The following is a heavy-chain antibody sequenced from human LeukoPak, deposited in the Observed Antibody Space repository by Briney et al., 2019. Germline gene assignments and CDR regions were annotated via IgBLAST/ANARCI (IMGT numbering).Heavy chain of an antibody. CDR3: ATYIIGPTIDY. CDR2: ISGSGSTK. D-gene: IGHD3-10*01. V-gene: IGHV3-48*04. J-gene: IGHJ4*02. Sequence: LSGGSLRLSCAASGFTFSSYSMNWVRQAPGKGLEWLSYISGSGSTKYYADSVKGRFTISRDNAKDSVGLQMNSLRADDTAIYYCATYIIGPTIDYWGQGTLVTVSA. CDR1: GFTFSSYS.